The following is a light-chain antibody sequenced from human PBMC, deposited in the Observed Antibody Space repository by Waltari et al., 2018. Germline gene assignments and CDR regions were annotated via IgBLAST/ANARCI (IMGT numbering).Light chain of an antibody. CDR3: QQTDTFPRT. CDR1: QGISSW. J-gene: IGKJ5*01. Sequence: DIQLTQSPSSVAASVGDTVTITCRASQGISSWLVWYQQKPGKAPKLLIYAASGLPGGVPSRFSGCGSGTDFTLTINSLQPEDFATYYCQQTDTFPRTFGQGTRLEIK. CDR2: AAS. V-gene: IGKV1-12*01.